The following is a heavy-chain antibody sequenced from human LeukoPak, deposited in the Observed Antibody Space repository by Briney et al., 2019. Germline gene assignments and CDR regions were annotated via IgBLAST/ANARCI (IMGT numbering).Heavy chain of an antibody. CDR2: INYSGST. J-gene: IGHJ4*02. CDR1: SESFSGYF. D-gene: IGHD2-2*01. CDR3: ARGVVPAAIAGDY. Sequence: SETLSLTCAIYSESFSGYFWSWIRQPPGKGLEWIGEINYSGSTNYNPSLKSRVTISVDTSKNQFSLKLSSVTAADTAVYYCARGVVPAAIAGDYWGQGTLVTVSS. V-gene: IGHV4-34*01.